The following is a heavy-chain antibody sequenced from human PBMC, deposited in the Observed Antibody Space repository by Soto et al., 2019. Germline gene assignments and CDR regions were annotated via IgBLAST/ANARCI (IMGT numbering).Heavy chain of an antibody. D-gene: IGHD5-18*01. CDR1: GGSFSGYY. V-gene: IGHV4-34*01. CDR2: INHSGST. J-gene: IGHJ6*02. Sequence: SETLSLTCAVYGGSFSGYYWSWIRQPPGKGLEWIGEINHSGSTNYNPSLKSRVTISVDTSKNQFSLKLSPVTAADTAVYYCASLWSKGYSYGHYYYYYGMDVWGQGTTVTVSS. CDR3: ASLWSKGYSYGHYYYYYGMDV.